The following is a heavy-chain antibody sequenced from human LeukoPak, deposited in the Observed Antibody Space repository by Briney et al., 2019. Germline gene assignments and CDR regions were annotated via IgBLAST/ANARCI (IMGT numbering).Heavy chain of an antibody. D-gene: IGHD2-15*01. J-gene: IGHJ4*02. CDR3: AKDFRRKRYCSGGSCYSGIVDY. V-gene: IGHV3-33*06. Sequence: GGSLRLSCAASGFTFSSYGMHWVRQAPGEGLEWVAVIWYDGSNKYYADSVKGRFTISRDNSKNTLYLQMNSLRAEDTAVYYCAKDFRRKRYCSGGSCYSGIVDYWGQGTLVTVSS. CDR1: GFTFSSYG. CDR2: IWYDGSNK.